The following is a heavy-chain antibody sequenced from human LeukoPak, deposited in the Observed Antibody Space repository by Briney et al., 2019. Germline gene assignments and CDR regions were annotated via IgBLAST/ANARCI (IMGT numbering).Heavy chain of an antibody. Sequence: PSETLSLTCTVSGGSINTYYWSWIRQPAGKGLEWIGRIYSSGTTHYNPSLKSRVTMSVDTSKNQFSLKLTSVTAADTAVYYCTKGRGIWGQGTLVTVSS. D-gene: IGHD3-10*01. V-gene: IGHV4-4*07. CDR2: IYSSGTT. J-gene: IGHJ4*02. CDR3: TKGRGI. CDR1: GGSINTYY.